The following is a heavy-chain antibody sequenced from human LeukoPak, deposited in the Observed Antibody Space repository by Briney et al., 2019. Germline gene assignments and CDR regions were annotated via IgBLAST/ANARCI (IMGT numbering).Heavy chain of an antibody. J-gene: IGHJ4*02. D-gene: IGHD1-7*01. CDR1: GFSFSSYA. CDR2: ISGSGGST. CDR3: SSPRITGTSRPFDY. Sequence: GGSLRLSCAASGFSFSSYAMIWVRQAPGKGLEWVSVISGSGGSTYYADSVKGRFTISRHNSKNTLDLQMNSRRAEDTAVYYCSSPRITGTSRPFDYWGQGTLVTVSS. V-gene: IGHV3-23*01.